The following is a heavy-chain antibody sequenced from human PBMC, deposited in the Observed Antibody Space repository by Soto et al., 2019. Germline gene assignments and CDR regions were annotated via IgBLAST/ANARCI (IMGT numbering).Heavy chain of an antibody. Sequence: EVQLLESGGGLVQPGGSLRLSCAASGFTCSSYAMSWVRQAPGKGLEWVAVISGSGGSTYYADSVKGRFTISRDNSKNTLDLEMNSLRAEDTAVYYCAKRTSGWYFDYWGQGTLVTVSS. J-gene: IGHJ4*02. CDR2: ISGSGGST. CDR3: AKRTSGWYFDY. D-gene: IGHD6-19*01. CDR1: GFTCSSYA. V-gene: IGHV3-23*01.